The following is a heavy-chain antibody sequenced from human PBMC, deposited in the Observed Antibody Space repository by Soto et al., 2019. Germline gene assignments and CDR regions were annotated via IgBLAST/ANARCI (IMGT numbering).Heavy chain of an antibody. J-gene: IGHJ4*02. Sequence: SETLSLTCAVYGGSLSCYYWSWIRQPPGKALEWIGEFNHCGDTNYNPSLKSRVTISVDNSKETMYLQMNSLRTEDTAVYYCATLTLGGPTYYYDGRVAYVDYWGQGILVTV. D-gene: IGHD3-22*01. CDR2: FNHCGDT. CDR3: ATLTLGGPTYYYDGRVAYVDY. CDR1: GGSLSCYY. V-gene: IGHV4-34*01.